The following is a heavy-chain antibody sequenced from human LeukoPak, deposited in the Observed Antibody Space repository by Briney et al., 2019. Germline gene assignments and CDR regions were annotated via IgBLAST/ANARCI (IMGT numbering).Heavy chain of an antibody. Sequence: SETLSLTCTVSGGSISIYYWSWIRQPPGKGLEWIGYIYYSGSTNYNPSLKSRVTISVDTSKNQFSLKLSSVTAADTAVYYCARGPYCGGDCYSDAFDIWGQGTMVTVSS. J-gene: IGHJ3*02. V-gene: IGHV4-59*01. CDR2: IYYSGST. CDR1: GGSISIYY. D-gene: IGHD2-21*02. CDR3: ARGPYCGGDCYSDAFDI.